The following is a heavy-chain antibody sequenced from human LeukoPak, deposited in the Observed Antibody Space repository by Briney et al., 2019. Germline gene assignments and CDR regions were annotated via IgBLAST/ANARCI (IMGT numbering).Heavy chain of an antibody. CDR2: INHSGST. J-gene: IGHJ4*02. V-gene: IGHV4-34*01. CDR3: ARRYSYGWSYFDY. CDR1: GGSFSGYY. Sequence: SGTLSLTCAVYGGSFSGYYWSWIRQPPGKGLEWIGEINHSGSTNYNPSLKSRVTISVDTSKNQFSLKLSSVTAADTAVYYCARRYSYGWSYFDYWGQGTLVTVSS. D-gene: IGHD5-18*01.